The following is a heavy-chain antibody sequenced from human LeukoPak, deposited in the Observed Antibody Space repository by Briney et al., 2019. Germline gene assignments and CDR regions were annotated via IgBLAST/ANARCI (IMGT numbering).Heavy chain of an antibody. CDR2: IYYSGST. CDR1: GGSISNYY. Sequence: SETLSLTCTVSGGSISNYYWGWIRQPPGKGLEWIGSIYYSGSTYYNPSLKSRVTISVDTSKNQFSLKLSSVTAADTAVYYCARLGASYDILTGYYPYYFDYWGQGTLVTVSS. J-gene: IGHJ4*02. D-gene: IGHD3-9*01. CDR3: ARLGASYDILTGYYPYYFDY. V-gene: IGHV4-39*07.